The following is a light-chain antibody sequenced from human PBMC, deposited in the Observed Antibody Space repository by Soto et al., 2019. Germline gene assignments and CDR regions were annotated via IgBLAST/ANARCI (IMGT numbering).Light chain of an antibody. V-gene: IGKV3D-15*01. CDR2: GAS. Sequence: EIVMTQSPATLSLSPGEGVTLSWRSSQSVSSKLAWYQQKPGQAPRLLIFGASYRATGIPARFSGSGSGTELNLTISSLQSEDFAVYFCQQYDDWLRLTFGGGTKVDIK. J-gene: IGKJ4*01. CDR1: QSVSSK. CDR3: QQYDDWLRLT.